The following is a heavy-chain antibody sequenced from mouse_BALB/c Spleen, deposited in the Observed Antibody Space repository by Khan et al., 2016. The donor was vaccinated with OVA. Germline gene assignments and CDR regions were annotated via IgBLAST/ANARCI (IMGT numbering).Heavy chain of an antibody. CDR2: ISYSGRT. V-gene: IGHV3-2*02. CDR3: ARSMTITTVVATDFDY. J-gene: IGHJ2*01. CDR1: GYSITSDYA. Sequence: QLQESGPGLVKPSQSLSLTCTVTGYSITSDYAWNWIRQFPGNKLEWMGYISYSGRTSYNPSIKSRISITRDTSKNQFFLQLNSVTTEDTATYYCARSMTITTVVATDFDYWGQGTTLTVSS. D-gene: IGHD1-1*01.